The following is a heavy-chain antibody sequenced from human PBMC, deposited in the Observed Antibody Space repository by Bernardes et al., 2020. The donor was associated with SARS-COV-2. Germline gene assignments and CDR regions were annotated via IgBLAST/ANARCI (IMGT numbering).Heavy chain of an antibody. D-gene: IGHD2-2*01. J-gene: IGHJ4*02. CDR2: ISGSGGST. CDR1: GFTFSRYA. V-gene: IGHV3-23*01. CDR3: AKVEGYCSSTSCYMYDY. Sequence: GYLSPSGAASGFTFSRYAMSWVRQAPGKGLEWVSAISGSGGSTYYVDSVKGRFTISRDNSKNTLYLQMNSLRAEDTAVYYCAKVEGYCSSTSCYMYDYWGQGTLVTVSS.